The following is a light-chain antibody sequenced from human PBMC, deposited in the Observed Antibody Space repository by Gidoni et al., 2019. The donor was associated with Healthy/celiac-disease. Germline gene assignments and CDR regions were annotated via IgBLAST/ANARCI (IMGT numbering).Light chain of an antibody. CDR1: SSDVGGYNY. V-gene: IGLV2-14*01. Sequence: QSALTQPASVSRSPGQSITISCTGTSSDVGGYNYVSLYQQHPGKAPKLMIYDVSNRPSGVSNRFSGSKSGNTAPLTISGLQAEDEADYYCSSYTSSSTPLFGGGTKLTVL. CDR3: SSYTSSSTPL. J-gene: IGLJ2*01. CDR2: DVS.